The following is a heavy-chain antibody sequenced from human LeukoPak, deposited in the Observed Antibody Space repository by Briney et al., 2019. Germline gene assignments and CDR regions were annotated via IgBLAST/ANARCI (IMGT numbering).Heavy chain of an antibody. D-gene: IGHD6-13*01. V-gene: IGHV3-48*01. CDR2: ISRTSSTV. CDR1: GFTFSSYS. CDR3: ARDEYSSSRSTH. J-gene: IGHJ4*02. Sequence: GGSLRLSCAASGFTFSSYSMNWVRQAPGKGLEWVSQISRTSSTVYYADSVKGRFTISRDNAKNSLYLQMNSLTGEDTAVYYCARDEYSSSRSTHWGQGILVTVSS.